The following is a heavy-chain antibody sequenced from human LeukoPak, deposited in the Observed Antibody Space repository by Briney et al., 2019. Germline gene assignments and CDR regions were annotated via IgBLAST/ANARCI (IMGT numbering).Heavy chain of an antibody. V-gene: IGHV4-38-2*02. Sequence: SETLSLTCSVSGLSLDSGHYWGWIRQPPGKGLEWIATKHYSGNTHYNPSLKSRVTISADTSNSLSLRSVTAADTAVYFCAWHYVWGRFDSWGQGTLVTVSS. CDR2: KHYSGNT. J-gene: IGHJ4*02. D-gene: IGHD3-16*01. CDR3: AWHYVWGRFDS. CDR1: GLSLDSGHY.